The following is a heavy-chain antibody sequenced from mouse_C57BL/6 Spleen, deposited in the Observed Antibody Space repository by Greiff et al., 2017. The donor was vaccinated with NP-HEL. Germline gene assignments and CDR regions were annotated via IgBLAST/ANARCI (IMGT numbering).Heavy chain of an antibody. CDR2: IYPGSGST. J-gene: IGHJ2*01. Sequence: QVQLQQPGAELVKPGASVKMSCTASGYTFTSYWITWVKQRPGQGLEWIGDIYPGSGSTNYTEKFKSTATLTVDTSSSKGYMQLSSLASEDSAVYYCARGGFDDWGKGTTLTVSS. CDR3: ARGGFDD. CDR1: GYTFTSYW. V-gene: IGHV1-55*01.